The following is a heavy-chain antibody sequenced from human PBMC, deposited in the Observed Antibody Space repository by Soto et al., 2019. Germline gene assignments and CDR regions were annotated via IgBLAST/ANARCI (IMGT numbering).Heavy chain of an antibody. CDR3: ARDFSSGWPSGWFDP. J-gene: IGHJ5*02. CDR2: INPNSGGT. Sequence: ASVKVSGKAAGYTFTGYYMHWVRQAPGQGLEWMGWINPNSGGTNYAQKFQGRVTMTRDTSISTAYMELSRLRSDDTAVYYCARDFSSGWPSGWFDPWGQGTLVTVSS. D-gene: IGHD6-19*01. CDR1: GYTFTGYY. V-gene: IGHV1-2*02.